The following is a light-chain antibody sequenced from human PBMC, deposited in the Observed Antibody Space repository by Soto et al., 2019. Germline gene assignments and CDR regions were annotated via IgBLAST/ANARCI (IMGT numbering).Light chain of an antibody. CDR1: QSVGNN. CDR3: QHYNYWPPKT. J-gene: IGKJ1*01. Sequence: EIVIIQSPAIKSETLGQRTTLSYRASQSVGNNLAWYQQKPGQAPRLLIYGAYTRATVIPARFSGSGSGTDFTLTISSLQSEDFAVYYCQHYNYWPPKTFGQGTKVDIK. CDR2: GAY. V-gene: IGKV3-15*01.